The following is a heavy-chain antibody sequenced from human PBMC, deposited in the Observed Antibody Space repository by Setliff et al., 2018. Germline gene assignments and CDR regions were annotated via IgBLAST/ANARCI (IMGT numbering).Heavy chain of an antibody. CDR2: FSGSGSSI. D-gene: IGHD1-26*01. CDR3: ARDRGSGSYFLRYFDY. V-gene: IGHV3-48*03. J-gene: IGHJ4*02. CDR1: GFTFISYE. Sequence: GGSLRLSCAASGFTFISYEMNWVRQARGTGLEWVSYFSGSGSSIFYADSVKGRFTISRDNAKNSLYLQMNSLRAEDTAVYYCARDRGSGSYFLRYFDYWGQGTLVTVSS.